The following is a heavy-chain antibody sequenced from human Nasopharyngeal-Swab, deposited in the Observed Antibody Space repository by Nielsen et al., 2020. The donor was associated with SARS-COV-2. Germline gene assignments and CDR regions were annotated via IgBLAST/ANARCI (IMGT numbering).Heavy chain of an antibody. CDR1: GGSISSGGYY. CDR3: ARLIVATSWYFGL. D-gene: IGHD5-12*01. J-gene: IGHJ2*01. V-gene: IGHV4-31*03. Sequence: SETLSLTCTVSGGSISSGGYYWSWIRQHPGKGLGWIGYIYYSGSTYYNPSLKSRVTISVDTSKNQFSLKLSSVTAADTAVYYCARLIVATSWYFGLWGRGTLVTVSS. CDR2: IYYSGST.